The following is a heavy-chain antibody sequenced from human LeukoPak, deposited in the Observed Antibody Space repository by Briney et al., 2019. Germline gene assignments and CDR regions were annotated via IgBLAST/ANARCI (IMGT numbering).Heavy chain of an antibody. D-gene: IGHD6-6*01. CDR1: GGSISSGDYY. V-gene: IGHV4-30-4*08. Sequence: PSETLSLTCTVSGGSISSGDYYWSWIRQPPGKGLEWIGYIYYSGSTYYNPSLKSRVTISVDTSKNQFSLKLSSVTAADTAVYYCARVVGQLAYFDYWGQGTLVTVSS. CDR3: ARVVGQLAYFDY. J-gene: IGHJ4*02. CDR2: IYYSGST.